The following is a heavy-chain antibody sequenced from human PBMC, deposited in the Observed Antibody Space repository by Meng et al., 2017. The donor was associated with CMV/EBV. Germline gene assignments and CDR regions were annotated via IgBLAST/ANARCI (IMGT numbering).Heavy chain of an antibody. CDR3: ARDYSNYEGYYYHYGMDV. D-gene: IGHD4-11*01. Sequence: ASVKVSCKASGYTFTGYYMYWVRQAPGQGLEWMGWINPNSGGTNYAQKFQGRVTMTRDTSISTAYMELSRLRSDDTAVYYCARDYSNYEGYYYHYGMDVWGQGTTVTVSS. V-gene: IGHV1-2*02. J-gene: IGHJ6*02. CDR1: GYTFTGYY. CDR2: INPNSGGT.